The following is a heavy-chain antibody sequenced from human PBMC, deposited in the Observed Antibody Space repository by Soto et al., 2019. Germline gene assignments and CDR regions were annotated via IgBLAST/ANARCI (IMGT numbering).Heavy chain of an antibody. CDR1: GGSFSGYY. J-gene: IGHJ6*03. V-gene: IGHV4-34*01. D-gene: IGHD5-12*01. CDR3: ARGVREWLRYYYYYYMDV. CDR2: INHSGST. Sequence: SETLSLTCAVYGGSFSGYYWSWIRQPPGKGLEWIGEINHSGSTNYNPSLKSRVTISVDTSKNQFSLKLSSVTAADTAVYYCARGVREWLRYYYYYYMDVWGKGTTVTVSS.